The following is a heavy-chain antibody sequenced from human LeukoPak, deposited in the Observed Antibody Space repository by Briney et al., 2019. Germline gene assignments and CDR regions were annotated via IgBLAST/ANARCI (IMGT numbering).Heavy chain of an antibody. V-gene: IGHV3-48*01. CDR2: TSEGSSNL. CDR3: ARVVLIVQYYNSYMDV. D-gene: IGHD2-8*01. Sequence: GGSLTLSCAASGFNFGTYGMIGVPQAPGKGVEWIAYTSEGSSNLQYAGSVKGRFTISKDNAKGSLYLEMNSLRAEDTAGYYCARVVLIVQYYNSYMDVWGKGATATVSS. CDR1: GFNFGTYG. J-gene: IGHJ6*03.